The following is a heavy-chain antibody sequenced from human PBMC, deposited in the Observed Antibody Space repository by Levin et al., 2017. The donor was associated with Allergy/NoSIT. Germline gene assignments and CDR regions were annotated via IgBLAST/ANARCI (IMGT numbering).Heavy chain of an antibody. J-gene: IGHJ6*02. CDR1: GGSFSPYY. CDR3: ARGHVDGMDV. Sequence: SETLSLTCAVYGGSFSPYYWTWIRQSPGKGLEWVGEINHTGNTQYNPSLKSRVTMSLDPSKNQLSLKLSSVTAADTAVYYCARGHVDGMDVWGQGTTVTVSS. V-gene: IGHV4-34*01. CDR2: INHTGNT.